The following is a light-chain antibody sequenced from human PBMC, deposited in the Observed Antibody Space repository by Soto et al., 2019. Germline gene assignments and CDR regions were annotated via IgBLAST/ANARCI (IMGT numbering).Light chain of an antibody. CDR2: AAS. CDR1: QSISSY. V-gene: IGKV1-39*01. J-gene: IGKJ1*01. CDR3: QQSYSTLRA. Sequence: DIQITQSPSSLSASVGDRVTITCRASQSISSYLNWYQQKPGKAPKLLIYAASSLQSGVPLRFSGSGSGTDFTLTISSLQPEDFATYYCQQSYSTLRAFGQGTKVEIK.